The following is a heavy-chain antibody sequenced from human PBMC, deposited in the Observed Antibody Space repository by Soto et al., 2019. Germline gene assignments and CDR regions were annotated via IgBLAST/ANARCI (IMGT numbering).Heavy chain of an antibody. J-gene: IGHJ6*03. Sequence: SETLSLTCTVSGGSISSYYWSWIRQPPGKGLELIGYIYYSGSTNYNPSLKSRVTISVDTSKNQFSLKLSSVTAADTAVYYCAREGILTAYYSLGYYYYYMDVWGKGTTVTVSS. CDR1: GGSISSYY. CDR3: AREGILTAYYSLGYYYYYMDV. CDR2: IYYSGST. D-gene: IGHD3-9*01. V-gene: IGHV4-59*01.